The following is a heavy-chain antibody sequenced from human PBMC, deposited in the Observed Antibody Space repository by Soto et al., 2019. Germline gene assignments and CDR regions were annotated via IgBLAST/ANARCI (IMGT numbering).Heavy chain of an antibody. CDR1: GYTSTSYA. CDR2: INAGNGNT. J-gene: IGHJ4*02. CDR3: ARDGKCSGGSGYAFGY. Sequence: ASVKVSCKASGYTSTSYAMHWVRQAPGQRLERMGWINAGNGNTNYAQKFQGRVTITRDTSASTAYMELSSLRSEDTAVYYCARDGKCSGGSGYAFGYWGQGTLVTVSS. D-gene: IGHD2-15*01. V-gene: IGHV1-3*01.